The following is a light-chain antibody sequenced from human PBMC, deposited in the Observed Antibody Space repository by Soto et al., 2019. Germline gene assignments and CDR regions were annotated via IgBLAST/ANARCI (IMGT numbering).Light chain of an antibody. Sequence: QSVVSRPASASRSRGQSVTISCSGTKNDIGVYDFVSWYQHHPCKAPRLIIYEVVQRPSGVPDRFSGSKSGNTASLTVSGLQAADEADYFCKSYAGSNTYVFGSGTKVTVL. J-gene: IGLJ1*01. V-gene: IGLV2-8*02. CDR3: KSYAGSNTYV. CDR1: KNDIGVYDF. CDR2: EVV.